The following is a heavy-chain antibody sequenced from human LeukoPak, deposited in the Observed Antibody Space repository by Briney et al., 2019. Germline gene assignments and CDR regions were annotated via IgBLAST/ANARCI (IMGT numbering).Heavy chain of an antibody. Sequence: ASVKVPCKASGYTFTSYGISWVRQAPGQGLEWMGWISPYNADTNYAQKFQGRVTMTTDTSASTAYMDLRSLRSDDTAVYYCARDSGGTVTGDMDVWGQGTTITVSS. CDR2: ISPYNADT. CDR3: ARDSGGTVTGDMDV. D-gene: IGHD4-17*01. V-gene: IGHV1-18*01. J-gene: IGHJ6*02. CDR1: GYTFTSYG.